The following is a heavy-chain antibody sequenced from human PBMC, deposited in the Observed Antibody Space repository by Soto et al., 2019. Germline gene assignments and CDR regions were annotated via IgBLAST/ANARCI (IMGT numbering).Heavy chain of an antibody. D-gene: IGHD6-13*01. CDR1: GGTFSSYA. V-gene: IGHV1-69*13. J-gene: IGHJ6*02. CDR3: ARDPSGIAAAGTHYYYYGMDV. Sequence: VASVKVSCKASGGTFSSYAISWVRQAPGQGLEWMGGIIPIFGTANYAQKFQGRVTITADESTSTAYMELSSLRSEDTAVYYCARDPSGIAAAGTHYYYYGMDVWGQGTTVTVSS. CDR2: IIPIFGTA.